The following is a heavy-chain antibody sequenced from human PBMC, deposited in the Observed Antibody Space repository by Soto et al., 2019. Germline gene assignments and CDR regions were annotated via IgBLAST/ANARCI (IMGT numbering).Heavy chain of an antibody. J-gene: IGHJ4*02. CDR3: ARESPLDDSSGYDFDY. CDR2: IYYSGST. CDR1: GGSISSGGYY. D-gene: IGHD3-22*01. V-gene: IGHV4-31*03. Sequence: SETLSLTCTVSGGSISSGGYYWSWIRQHPGKGLEWIGYIYYSGSTYYNPSLKSRVTISVDTSKNQFSLKLSSVTAAATAVYYCARESPLDDSSGYDFDYWGQGTLVTVSS.